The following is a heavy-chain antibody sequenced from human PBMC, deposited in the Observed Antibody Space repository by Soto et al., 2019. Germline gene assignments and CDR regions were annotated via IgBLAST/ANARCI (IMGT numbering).Heavy chain of an antibody. Sequence: TGGSLRLSCAASGFTFSSYAMSWVRQAPGKGLEWVSAISGSGGSTYYADSVKGRFTISRDNSKNTLYLQMNSLRAEDTAVYYCAKRSIAAVGRFDYWGQGTLVTVSS. CDR2: ISGSGGST. D-gene: IGHD6-6*01. J-gene: IGHJ4*02. CDR1: GFTFSSYA. V-gene: IGHV3-23*01. CDR3: AKRSIAAVGRFDY.